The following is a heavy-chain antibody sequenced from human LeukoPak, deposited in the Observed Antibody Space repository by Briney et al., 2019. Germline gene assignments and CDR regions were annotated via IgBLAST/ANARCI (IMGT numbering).Heavy chain of an antibody. D-gene: IGHD4-17*01. CDR1: GFTFSSYA. J-gene: IGHJ4*02. V-gene: IGHV3-23*01. CDR3: AKDAFPLTTRGYFDY. CDR2: ISGSGGST. Sequence: GGSLRLSCAASGFTFSSYAMSWVRQAPGKGLEWVSSISGSGGSTYYADSVKGRFTISRDNSKNTLYLQMNSLRAEDTAVYYCAKDAFPLTTRGYFDYWGQGTLVTVSS.